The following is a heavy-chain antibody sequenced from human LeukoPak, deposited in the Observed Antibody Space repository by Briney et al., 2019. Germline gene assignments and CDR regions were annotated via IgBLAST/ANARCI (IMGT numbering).Heavy chain of an antibody. V-gene: IGHV3-74*01. Sequence: GGSLRLSCAASGFTFSSYWMHWVRQAPGKGLVWVSRINSDGSSTSCADSVKGRFTISRDNAKNTLYLQMNSLRAEDTAVYYCAKAGGCSGGSCYWKDAFDIWGQGTMVTVSS. J-gene: IGHJ3*02. CDR3: AKAGGCSGGSCYWKDAFDI. D-gene: IGHD2-15*01. CDR1: GFTFSSYW. CDR2: INSDGSST.